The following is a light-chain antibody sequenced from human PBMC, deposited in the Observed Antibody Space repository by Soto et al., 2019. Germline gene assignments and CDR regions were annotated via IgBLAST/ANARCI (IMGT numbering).Light chain of an antibody. CDR1: QSIGIN. J-gene: IGKJ2*01. CDR2: GAS. CDR3: QQYHNWPPYT. Sequence: ETVMTQSPDTLSVSPGETATLSCRPSQSIGINLAWYQQKPGQAPRLLIYGASTRATGVPARFSGSGSGTEFTLTISSLQSEDFAVYYCQQYHNWPPYTFGQGTKLEIK. V-gene: IGKV3-15*01.